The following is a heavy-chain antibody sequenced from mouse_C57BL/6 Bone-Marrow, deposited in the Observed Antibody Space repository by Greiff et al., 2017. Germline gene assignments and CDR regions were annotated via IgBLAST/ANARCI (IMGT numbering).Heavy chain of an antibody. V-gene: IGHV14-4*01. D-gene: IGHD1-1*01. Sequence: VQLQQSGAELVRPGASVKLSCTASGFNIKDAYMHWVKQRPEQGLAWIGWIDPENGDTEYASKFQGKATITADTSSNTAYLQLSSLTSEDTAVYYCTVFYYGSMWFAYWGQGTLVTVSA. CDR3: TVFYYGSMWFAY. J-gene: IGHJ3*01. CDR1: GFNIKDAY. CDR2: IDPENGDT.